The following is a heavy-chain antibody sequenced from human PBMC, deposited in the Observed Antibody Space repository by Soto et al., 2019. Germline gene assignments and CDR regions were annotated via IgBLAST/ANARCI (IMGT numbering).Heavy chain of an antibody. Sequence: TLSLTCTVAGCSISSGGYYWSWIRQHPGKGLEWIGYIYYSGSTYYNPSLKSRVTISVDTSKNQFSLKLSSVTAADTAVYYCARVRGTHYWYFDLWGRGTLVTVSS. CDR3: ARVRGTHYWYFDL. J-gene: IGHJ2*01. CDR1: GCSISSGGYY. V-gene: IGHV4-31*03. D-gene: IGHD1-1*01. CDR2: IYYSGST.